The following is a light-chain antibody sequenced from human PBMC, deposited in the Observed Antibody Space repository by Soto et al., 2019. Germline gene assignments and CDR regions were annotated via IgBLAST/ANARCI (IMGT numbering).Light chain of an antibody. Sequence: LLTQPPSVSGAPGQRVTISCTGSSSNIGAGYDVHWYQQLPGTAPKLLIYGNSNRPSGVPDRFSGSKSGTSASLAITGLQAEDEADYYCQSYDSSLSVVFGGGTKLTVL. CDR3: QSYDSSLSVV. V-gene: IGLV1-40*01. CDR2: GNS. J-gene: IGLJ2*01. CDR1: SSNIGAGYD.